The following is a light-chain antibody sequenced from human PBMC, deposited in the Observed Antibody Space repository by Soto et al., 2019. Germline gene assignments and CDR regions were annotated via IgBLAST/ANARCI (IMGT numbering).Light chain of an antibody. CDR2: LAS. CDR3: QKYNRAPLT. CDR1: QDISNY. J-gene: IGKJ4*01. Sequence: DIQMTQSPSSLSASVGDRVTITCRASQDISNYLVWYQQKPGQLPKVLIYLASTLQSGVPSRFSASGSGTDFTLTISSLQPEDVGTYYCQKYNRAPLTFGGGTKVEF. V-gene: IGKV1-27*01.